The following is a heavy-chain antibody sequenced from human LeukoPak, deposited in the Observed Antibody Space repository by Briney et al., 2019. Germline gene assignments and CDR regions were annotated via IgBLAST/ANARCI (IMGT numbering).Heavy chain of an antibody. V-gene: IGHV4-4*07. CDR3: ASHPLIAAAGTGWVDY. J-gene: IGHJ4*02. CDR2: IYTSGST. D-gene: IGHD6-13*01. Sequence: PSETLSLTCTVSGGSISSYYWSWIRQPAGKGLEWIGRIYTSGSTNYNPSLKSRVTMSVDTSKNQFSLKLSSVTAADTAVYYCASHPLIAAAGTGWVDYWGQGTLVTVSS. CDR1: GGSISSYY.